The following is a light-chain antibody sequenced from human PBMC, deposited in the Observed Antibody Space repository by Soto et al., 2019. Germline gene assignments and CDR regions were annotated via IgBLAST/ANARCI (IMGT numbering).Light chain of an antibody. Sequence: SYELTQPPSVSVSPGQTARITCSGDALQKQYAYWYRQKPGQAPVLVIYKDTERPSGIPERFSGSSSGTTVTLTISAVQAEDEADYYCQSTDISATYKVFGTGTKLTVL. CDR1: ALQKQY. CDR2: KDT. V-gene: IGLV3-25*03. CDR3: QSTDISATYKV. J-gene: IGLJ1*01.